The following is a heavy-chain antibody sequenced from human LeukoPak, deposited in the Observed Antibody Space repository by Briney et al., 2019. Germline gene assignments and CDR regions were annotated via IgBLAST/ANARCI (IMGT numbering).Heavy chain of an antibody. J-gene: IGHJ6*03. CDR3: AVGGHSYGYGLSLYMDV. V-gene: IGHV1-69*05. CDR2: IIPIFGTA. CDR1: GGTFSSYA. D-gene: IGHD5-18*01. Sequence: SVKVSCKASGGTFSSYAISWVRQAPGQGLEWMGRIIPIFGTANYAQKFQGRVTITTDESTSTAYMELSSLRSEDTAVYYCAVGGHSYGYGLSLYMDVWGKGTTVTVSS.